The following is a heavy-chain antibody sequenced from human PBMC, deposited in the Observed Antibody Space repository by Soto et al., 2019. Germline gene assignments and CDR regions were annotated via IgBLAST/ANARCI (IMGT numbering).Heavy chain of an antibody. CDR2: IIPILGIA. Sequence: SGKVSCKASGGTFSSYTISWVRQAPGQGLEWMGRIIPILGIANYAQKFQGRVTITADKSTSTAYMELSSLRSEDTAVYYCASLRFLEWHDDAFDIWGQGTMVTVSS. V-gene: IGHV1-69*02. CDR3: ASLRFLEWHDDAFDI. J-gene: IGHJ3*02. CDR1: GGTFSSYT. D-gene: IGHD3-3*01.